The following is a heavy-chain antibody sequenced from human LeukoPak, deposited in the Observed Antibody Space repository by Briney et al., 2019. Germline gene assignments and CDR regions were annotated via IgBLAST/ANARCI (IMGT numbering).Heavy chain of an antibody. D-gene: IGHD2-15*01. CDR3: AKDRSENYYYLVV. CDR2: ISWNSGTI. V-gene: IGHV3-9*01. J-gene: IGHJ6*03. Sequence: GGSLRLSCAASGFTFEHYAMHLVRQAPGKGLEWVSGISWNSGTIDYADSVKGRFTISRDNAENSLYLQMNSLRPEDTALYYCAKDRSENYYYLVVWGKGTTVT. CDR1: GFTFEHYA.